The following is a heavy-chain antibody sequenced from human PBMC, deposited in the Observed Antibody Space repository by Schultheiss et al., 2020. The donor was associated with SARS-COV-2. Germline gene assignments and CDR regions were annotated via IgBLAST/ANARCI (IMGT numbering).Heavy chain of an antibody. J-gene: IGHJ5*02. D-gene: IGHD2-8*01. V-gene: IGHV3-74*01. CDR3: ARSLMGASWFDP. Sequence: GESLKISCAASGFTVSSNYMSWVRQAPGKGLVWVSRVSSDGYSSVHADSVKGRFTISRDNAKSTLYLQMKSLRAEDTAVYYCARSLMGASWFDPWGQGTLVTVSS. CDR1: GFTVSSNY. CDR2: VSSDGYSS.